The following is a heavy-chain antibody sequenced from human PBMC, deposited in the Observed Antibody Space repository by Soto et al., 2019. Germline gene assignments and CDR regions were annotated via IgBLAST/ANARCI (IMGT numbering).Heavy chain of an antibody. Sequence: QLQLQESGPGLVKPSETLSLTCTVSGGSISSSSYYWGWIRQPPGKGLEWFGSIYYSGSTYYNPSLKSRVTISVDTSKNQFSLKLSSVTAADTAVYYCARGRGNYVWGSYRQIWGQGTLVTVSS. CDR2: IYYSGST. V-gene: IGHV4-39*01. J-gene: IGHJ4*02. D-gene: IGHD3-16*02. CDR3: ARGRGNYVWGSYRQI. CDR1: GGSISSSSYY.